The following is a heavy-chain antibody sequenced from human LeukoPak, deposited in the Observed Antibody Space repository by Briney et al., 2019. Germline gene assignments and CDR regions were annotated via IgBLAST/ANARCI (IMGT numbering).Heavy chain of an antibody. CDR1: GFIFSRYA. D-gene: IGHD6-13*01. CDR3: AKDRSSSNWYYFDY. J-gene: IGHJ4*02. Sequence: PGGSLRLSCAASGFIFSRYAMHWVRQAPGKGLEWVAFIRYDGSNKYYADSVKGRFTISRDNSKNTLYLQMNSLRPEDTAVYYCAKDRSSSNWYYFDYWGQGTLVTVSS. V-gene: IGHV3-30*02. CDR2: IRYDGSNK.